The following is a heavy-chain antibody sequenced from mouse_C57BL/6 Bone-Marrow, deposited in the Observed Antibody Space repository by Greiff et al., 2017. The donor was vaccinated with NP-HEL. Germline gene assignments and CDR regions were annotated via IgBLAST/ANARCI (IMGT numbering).Heavy chain of an antibody. Sequence: QVQLQQPGAELVRPGTSVKLSCKASGYTFTSYWMHWVKQRPGQGLEWIGVIDPSDSYTNYNQKFKGKATLTVDTSSSTAYMQLSSLTSEDSAVYYCARDYYGSNYFDYWGQGTTLTVSS. J-gene: IGHJ2*01. CDR3: ARDYYGSNYFDY. CDR2: IDPSDSYT. CDR1: GYTFTSYW. V-gene: IGHV1-59*01. D-gene: IGHD1-1*01.